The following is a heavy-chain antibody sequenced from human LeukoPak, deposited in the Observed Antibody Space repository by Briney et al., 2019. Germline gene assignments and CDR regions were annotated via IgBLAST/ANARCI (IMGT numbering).Heavy chain of an antibody. CDR3: AREAGVEGLDV. CDR2: IMPDISET. J-gene: IGHJ3*01. CDR1: GYNFISNH. Sequence: ASVKVSCKASGYNFISNHIYWVRQAPGQGLELMGWIMPDISETRSAQNFQGRVTMTWDTSITSAYMELSSLASDDTAVYFCAREAGVEGLDVWGQGTMVTVSS. V-gene: IGHV1-2*02.